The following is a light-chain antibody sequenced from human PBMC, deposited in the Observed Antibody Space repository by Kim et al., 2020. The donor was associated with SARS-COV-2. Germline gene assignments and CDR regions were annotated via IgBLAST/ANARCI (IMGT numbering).Light chain of an antibody. Sequence: AASVGDRVTITGRSSQTISGSLNWYLQTPGKAPRLLIYDASNLRSGVPSRFTGSGSGTDFTLTISSLQPEDFATYYCQQSYTTPTFGGGTKVDIK. CDR2: DAS. CDR1: QTISGS. CDR3: QQSYTTPT. V-gene: IGKV1-39*01. J-gene: IGKJ4*01.